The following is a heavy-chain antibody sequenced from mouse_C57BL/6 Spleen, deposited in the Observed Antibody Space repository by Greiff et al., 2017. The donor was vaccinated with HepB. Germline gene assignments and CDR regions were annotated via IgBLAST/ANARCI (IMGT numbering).Heavy chain of an antibody. CDR2: IDPENGDT. V-gene: IGHV14-4*01. CDR3: TTSVADY. Sequence: VQLQQSGAELVRPGASVKLSCTASGFNIKDYYMHWVKQRPEQGLEWIGWIDPENGDTEYASKFQGKATITADTSSNTAYLQLSSLTSEDTAVYYWTTSVADYWGQGTTLTVSS. J-gene: IGHJ2*01. CDR1: GFNIKDYY. D-gene: IGHD1-1*01.